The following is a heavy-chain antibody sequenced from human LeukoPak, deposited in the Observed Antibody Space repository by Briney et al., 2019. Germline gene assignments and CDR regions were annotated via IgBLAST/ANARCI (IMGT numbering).Heavy chain of an antibody. J-gene: IGHJ4*02. CDR2: ISGSGGST. Sequence: PGGSLRLSCAASGFTFSSYAMSWVRQAPGKGLEWVSAISGSGGSTYYADSVKGRFTISRDNSKNTLYLQMNSLRAEDTAVYYCARVRYDSSGYDSIFDYWGQGTLVTVSS. CDR3: ARVRYDSSGYDSIFDY. CDR1: GFTFSSYA. D-gene: IGHD3-22*01. V-gene: IGHV3-23*01.